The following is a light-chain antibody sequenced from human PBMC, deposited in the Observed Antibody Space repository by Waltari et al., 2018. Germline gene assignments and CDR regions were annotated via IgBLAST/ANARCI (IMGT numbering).Light chain of an antibody. CDR3: AAWDDSLNGPV. CDR1: SFNIGRNT. J-gene: IGLJ3*02. V-gene: IGLV1-44*01. CDR2: NND. Sequence: QSVLTQPPSASGTPGQRVTSPCSGSSFNIGRNTVNWYRQSPGTAPKLIIYNNDQRPPGVPDRFSGSKSGTSASLAISGLQSEHEADYYCAAWDDSLNGPVFGGGTKLTVL.